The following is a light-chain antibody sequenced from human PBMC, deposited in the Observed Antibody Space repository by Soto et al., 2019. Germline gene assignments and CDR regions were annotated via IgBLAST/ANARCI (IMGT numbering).Light chain of an antibody. J-gene: IGLJ1*01. V-gene: IGLV2-14*01. Sequence: QSVRTQPASVSGSPGQSITISCTGTSSDVGGYKYVSWYQQHPGKAPKLMIYEVSNRPSGVSNRFSGSKSGNTASLTISGLQAEDEADYYCSSYTSSSTPYVFGTGTKLTVL. CDR2: EVS. CDR3: SSYTSSSTPYV. CDR1: SSDVGGYKY.